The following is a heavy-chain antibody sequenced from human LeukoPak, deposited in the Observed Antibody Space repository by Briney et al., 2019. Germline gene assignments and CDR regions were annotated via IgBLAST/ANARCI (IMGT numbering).Heavy chain of an antibody. CDR2: IYPSGNT. J-gene: IGHJ5*02. CDR3: ARQVTRGPTSKAAAGTWLDP. CDR1: GGSIISYY. V-gene: IGHV4-4*07. Sequence: SETLSLTCTVSGGSIISYYWVWIRQPAGEGLEWLGRIYPSGNTNYNPSLKSRVTISVDASENQFSLKLSSVTAADTAVYYCARQVTRGPTSKAAAGTWLDPWGQGTLVTVSS. D-gene: IGHD6-13*01.